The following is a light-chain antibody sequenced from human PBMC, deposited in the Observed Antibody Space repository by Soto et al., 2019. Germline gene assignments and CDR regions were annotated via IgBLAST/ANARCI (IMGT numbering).Light chain of an antibody. J-gene: IGKJ1*01. CDR1: QSIFYSSNNKNY. V-gene: IGKV4-1*01. CDR3: LQYYTTPEA. Sequence: DIVMTQSPDSLAVSLGERATINCKSSQSIFYSSNNKNYLAWYQQKPGKRPKLLIYWASTRESGVPDRFSGSASGTDFTPTISSLQAEDAAVYYCLQYYTTPEAFGQGTNVEIK. CDR2: WAS.